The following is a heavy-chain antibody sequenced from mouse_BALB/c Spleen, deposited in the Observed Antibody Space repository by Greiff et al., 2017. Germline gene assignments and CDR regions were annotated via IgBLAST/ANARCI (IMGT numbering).Heavy chain of an antibody. CDR1: GYTFTSYV. CDR3: ARVYYDYDDYFDY. J-gene: IGHJ2*01. V-gene: IGHV1-14*01. Sequence: VQLQQSGPELVKPGASVKMSCKASGYTFTSYVMHWVKQKPGQGLEWIGYINPYNDGTKYNEKFKGKATLTSDKSSSTAYMELSSLTSEDSAVYYCARVYYDYDDYFDYWGQGTTLTVSS. CDR2: INPYNDGT. D-gene: IGHD2-4*01.